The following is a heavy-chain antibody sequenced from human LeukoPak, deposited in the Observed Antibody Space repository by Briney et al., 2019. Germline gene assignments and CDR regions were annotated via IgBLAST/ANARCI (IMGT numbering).Heavy chain of an antibody. D-gene: IGHD5-12*01. CDR3: ARDQHSGYENNWFDP. J-gene: IGHJ5*02. CDR2: IYTSGST. V-gene: IGHV4-61*02. Sequence: SETLSLTCTVSGDSISSGNYYWTWIRQPAGKGLEWIGRIYTSGSTNYNPSLKSRVTISVDTSKNQFSLKLSSVTAADTAVYYCARDQHSGYENNWFDPWGQGTLVTVSS. CDR1: GDSISSGNYY.